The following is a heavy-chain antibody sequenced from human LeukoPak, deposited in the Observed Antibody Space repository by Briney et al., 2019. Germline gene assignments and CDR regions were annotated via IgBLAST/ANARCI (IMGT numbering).Heavy chain of an antibody. CDR1: GTSITPYS. CDR3: ARHRAEMATITDDTFDM. V-gene: IGHV4-4*09. D-gene: IGHD5-24*01. J-gene: IGHJ3*02. CDR2: FYTSGNT. Sequence: SEALSLTCSVSGTSITPYSWSWIRQPPGRGLEWIGYFYTSGNTHQNPSLKSRVTMSIDASKNQFSLRLSSMTAADTAVYYCARHRAEMATITDDTFDMWGQGTMVTVSS.